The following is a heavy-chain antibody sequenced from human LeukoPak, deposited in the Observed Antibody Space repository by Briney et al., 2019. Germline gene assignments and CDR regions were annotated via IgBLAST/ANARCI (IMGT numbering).Heavy chain of an antibody. CDR1: GFAFSGYG. D-gene: IGHD2-15*01. CDR2: ISYDGSNK. Sequence: GGSLRLSCAASGFAFSGYGMHWVRQAPGKGLEWVAVISYDGSNKYYADSVKGRFTISRDNSKNTLYLQMNGLSAEDTAVYYCGKAVVVTSYYYYGMDVWGQGTTVTVSS. J-gene: IGHJ6*02. CDR3: GKAVVVTSYYYYGMDV. V-gene: IGHV3-30*18.